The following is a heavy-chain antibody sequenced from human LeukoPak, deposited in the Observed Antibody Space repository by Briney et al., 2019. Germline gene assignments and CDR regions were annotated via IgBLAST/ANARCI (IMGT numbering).Heavy chain of an antibody. Sequence: ASLKVSCTVSGYTLTALSMHWIRQAPGKGLEWMGSIDPDGGVTNYAHKFRGRVTMTEDTSTDTAYMELSSLRSEDTAVYDCATATPQIVVVMGVDGYFDLWGRGTLVTVSS. J-gene: IGHJ2*01. CDR3: ATATPQIVVVMGVDGYFDL. CDR2: IDPDGGVT. V-gene: IGHV1-24*01. D-gene: IGHD3-22*01. CDR1: GYTLTALS.